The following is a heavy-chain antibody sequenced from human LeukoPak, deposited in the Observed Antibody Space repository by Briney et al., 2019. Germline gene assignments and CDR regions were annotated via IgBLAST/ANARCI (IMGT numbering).Heavy chain of an antibody. CDR1: GFTFSSYA. CDR3: AKGYTSGWYYFDY. D-gene: IGHD6-19*01. J-gene: IGHJ4*02. V-gene: IGHV3-23*01. CDR2: ISDNGRRT. Sequence: GGSLRLSCEASGFTFSSYAMNWVRQAPGKGLEWVSGISDNGRRTYYADSVRGRFTISRDNSKSTLYLQMTDLRAEDTALYYCAKGYTSGWYYFDYWGQGTLVTVSS.